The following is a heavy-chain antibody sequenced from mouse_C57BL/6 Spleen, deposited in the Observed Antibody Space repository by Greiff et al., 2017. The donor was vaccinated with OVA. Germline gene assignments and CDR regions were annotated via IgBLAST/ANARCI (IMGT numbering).Heavy chain of an antibody. D-gene: IGHD3-2*02. CDR3: VRRDSSCYAWFAY. J-gene: IGHJ3*01. V-gene: IGHV10-1*01. Sequence: DVKLVESGGGLVQPKGSLKLSCAASGFSFNTYAMNWVRQAPGKGLEWVARIRSKSNNYATYYADSVKDRFTISRDDSESMLYLQMNNLTTEEKAMYYCVRRDSSCYAWFAYWGQVTLVTVSA. CDR1: GFSFNTYA. CDR2: IRSKSNNYAT.